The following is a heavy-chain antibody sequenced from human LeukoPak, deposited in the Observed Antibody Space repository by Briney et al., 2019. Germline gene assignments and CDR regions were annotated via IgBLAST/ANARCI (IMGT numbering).Heavy chain of an antibody. CDR3: ARSEYYDSSGYPDY. J-gene: IGHJ4*02. V-gene: IGHV1-2*02. CDR1: GYSFTGYY. D-gene: IGHD3-22*01. CDR2: INPNSGGT. Sequence: ASVKVSCKASGYSFTGYYMHWVRQAPGQGLEWMGWINPNSGGTNYAQKFQGRVTMTRDTSLSTAYMELSRLRSDDTAVYYCARSEYYDSSGYPDYWGQGTLVTVSS.